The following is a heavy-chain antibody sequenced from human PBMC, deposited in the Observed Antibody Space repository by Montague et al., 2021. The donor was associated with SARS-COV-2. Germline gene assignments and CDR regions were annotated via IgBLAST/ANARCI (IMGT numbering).Heavy chain of an antibody. CDR2: ISYEGSKK. Sequence: SLRLSCAASGFTFNNYGMHWVRQAPGKGLEWLAVISYEGSKKHYADSLRGRFTISRDNSENTLYLQMNSLRTEDTAVYYCAKGGVIFWFGEGKSHLDYWGQGAHVTVSS. CDR3: AKGGVIFWFGEGKSHLDY. V-gene: IGHV3-30*18. CDR1: GFTFNNYG. J-gene: IGHJ4*02. D-gene: IGHD3-10*01.